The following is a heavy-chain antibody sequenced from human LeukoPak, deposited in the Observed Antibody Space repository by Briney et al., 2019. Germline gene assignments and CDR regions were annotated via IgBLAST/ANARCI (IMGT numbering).Heavy chain of an antibody. D-gene: IGHD2-2*01. CDR1: GFTFSSYA. CDR2: ISGSGGST. CDR3: AKDFSGTHLNWFDP. Sequence: GGSLRLSCAASGFTFSSYAMSWVRQAPGKGLEWVSAISGSGGSTYYADSVKGRSTISRDNSKNTLYLQMNSLRAEDTAVYYCAKDFSGTHLNWFDPWGQGTLVTVSS. V-gene: IGHV3-23*01. J-gene: IGHJ5*02.